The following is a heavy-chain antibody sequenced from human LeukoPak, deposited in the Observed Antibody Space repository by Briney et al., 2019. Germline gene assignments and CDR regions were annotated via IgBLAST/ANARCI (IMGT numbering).Heavy chain of an antibody. Sequence: ASVKVSCKASGYTFTGYYMHWVRQAPGEGLEWMAWINPNTGDTDYAQKFQGRATMTRDTSITTVYMELSRLTSDDTAVYYCAREDAKSSDYWGQGTLVTVSS. CDR2: INPNTGDT. CDR3: AREDAKSSDY. J-gene: IGHJ4*02. CDR1: GYTFTGYY. V-gene: IGHV1-2*02.